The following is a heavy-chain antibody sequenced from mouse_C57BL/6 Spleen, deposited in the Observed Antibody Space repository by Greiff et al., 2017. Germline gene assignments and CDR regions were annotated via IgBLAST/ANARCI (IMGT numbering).Heavy chain of an antibody. CDR2: INPNNGGT. V-gene: IGHV1-18*01. D-gene: IGHD1-1*01. CDR3: ARGAHYYGSSPYWYFDV. CDR1: GYTFTDYN. J-gene: IGHJ1*03. Sequence: EVQLQQSGPELVKPGASVKLPCKASGYTFTDYNMDWVKQSHGKSLEWIGDINPNNGGTIYNQKFKGKATLTVDKSSSTAYMELRNLTSEDTAVYDCARGAHYYGSSPYWYFDVWGTGTTVTVSS.